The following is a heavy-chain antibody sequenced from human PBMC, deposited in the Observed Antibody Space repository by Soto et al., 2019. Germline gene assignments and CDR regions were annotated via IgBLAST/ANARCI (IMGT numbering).Heavy chain of an antibody. D-gene: IGHD2-15*01. CDR2: IYHSGST. Sequence: SETLSLTCAVSGYSISSGYYWGWIRQPPGKGLEWIGRIYHSGSTYYNPSLKSRVTISVDTSKNQFSLKLSSVTAADTAVYYCARVGGQTRFGPWGQGTLVTVSS. J-gene: IGHJ5*02. CDR1: GYSISSGYY. CDR3: ARVGGQTRFGP. V-gene: IGHV4-38-2*01.